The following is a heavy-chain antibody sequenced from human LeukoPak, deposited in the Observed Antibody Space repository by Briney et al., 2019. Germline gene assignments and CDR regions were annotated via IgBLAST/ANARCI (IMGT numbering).Heavy chain of an antibody. D-gene: IGHD1-26*01. CDR2: IRYDGSNK. CDR3: AKPKWEPQLRCPFDY. Sequence: PAGSLRLSCAASGFTFSSYGMHWVRQAPGKGLEWVAFIRYDGSNKYYADSVKGRFTISRDNSKNTLYLQMNSLRAEDTAVYYCAKPKWEPQLRCPFDYWGQGTLVTVSS. V-gene: IGHV3-30*02. J-gene: IGHJ4*02. CDR1: GFTFSSYG.